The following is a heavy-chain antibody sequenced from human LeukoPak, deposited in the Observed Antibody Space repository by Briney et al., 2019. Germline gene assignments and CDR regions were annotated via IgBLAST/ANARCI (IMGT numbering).Heavy chain of an antibody. CDR1: GGSFSGYY. J-gene: IGHJ6*02. CDR2: INHSGST. D-gene: IGHD1-1*01. V-gene: IGHV4-34*01. Sequence: SETLSLTCAVYGGSFSGYYWSWIRQPPGKGLEWIGEINHSGSTNYNPSLKSRGTISVDTSKNQFSLRLSSVTAADTAVYYCASRQLYYYYGMDVWGQGTTVTVSS. CDR3: ASRQLYYYYGMDV.